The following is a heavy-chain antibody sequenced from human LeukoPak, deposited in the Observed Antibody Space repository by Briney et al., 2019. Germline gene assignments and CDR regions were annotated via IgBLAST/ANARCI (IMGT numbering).Heavy chain of an antibody. CDR3: AEEGYYFDSSGYLYYFDS. Sequence: GGSLRLSCAASGFTFSCYAMSWVRQAPGKGLEWVSTISGSGGTTYYADSVKGRFTISRDNSKNTLYLQMNSLRAEDTAVYFCAEEGYYFDSSGYLYYFDSWGQGTLVTVSS. D-gene: IGHD3-22*01. V-gene: IGHV3-23*01. CDR1: GFTFSCYA. J-gene: IGHJ4*02. CDR2: ISGSGGTT.